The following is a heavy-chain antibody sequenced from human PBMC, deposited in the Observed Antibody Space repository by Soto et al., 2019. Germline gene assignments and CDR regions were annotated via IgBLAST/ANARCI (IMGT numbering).Heavy chain of an antibody. CDR2: ISSSSSYI. D-gene: IGHD3-22*01. V-gene: IGHV3-21*01. CDR3: ARSRIDYYDSSGYYHS. CDR1: GFTFSSYS. Sequence: GGSLRLSCATSGFTFSSYSMNWVRQAPGKGLEWVSSISSSSSYIYYADSVKGRFTISRDNAKNSLYLQMNSLRAEDTAVYYCARSRIDYYDSSGYYHSWGQGTLVTVSS. J-gene: IGHJ4*02.